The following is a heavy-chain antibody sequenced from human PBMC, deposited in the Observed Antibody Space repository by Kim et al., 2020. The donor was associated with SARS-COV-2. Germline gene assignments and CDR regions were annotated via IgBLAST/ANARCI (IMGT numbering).Heavy chain of an antibody. V-gene: IGHV3-23*01. J-gene: IGHJ3*02. Sequence: RFTISRDNSKNTLYLQMNSLRAEDTAVYYCAKQGYCSGGSCYSRNDAFDIWGQGTMVTVSS. D-gene: IGHD2-15*01. CDR3: AKQGYCSGGSCYSRNDAFDI.